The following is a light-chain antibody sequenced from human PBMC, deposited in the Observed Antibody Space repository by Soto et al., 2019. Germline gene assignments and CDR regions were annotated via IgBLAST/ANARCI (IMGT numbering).Light chain of an antibody. CDR2: DVS. CDR3: CSYAGSYTYV. J-gene: IGLJ1*01. Sequence: QSVLTQPRSVSESPGQSVTISCTGTSSDVGGYNYVSWYQQHPGKAPKLMIYDVSKRPSGVPDRFSGSKSGNTASLTISGLQAEDEADYYCCSYAGSYTYVFGPGTKVTVX. CDR1: SSDVGGYNY. V-gene: IGLV2-11*01.